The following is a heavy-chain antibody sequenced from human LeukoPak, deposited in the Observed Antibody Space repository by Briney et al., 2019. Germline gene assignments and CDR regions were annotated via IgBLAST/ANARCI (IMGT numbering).Heavy chain of an antibody. CDR2: ISAYNGNT. Sequence: GASVKVSCKASGYTFTSYGISWVRQAPGQGREWMGWISAYNGNTNYAQKLQGRVTMTTDTSTSTAYMELRSLRSDDTAVYYCARDVVVPAAIPSPFDYWGQGTLVTVSS. J-gene: IGHJ4*02. CDR1: GYTFTSYG. CDR3: ARDVVVPAAIPSPFDY. V-gene: IGHV1-18*01. D-gene: IGHD2-2*02.